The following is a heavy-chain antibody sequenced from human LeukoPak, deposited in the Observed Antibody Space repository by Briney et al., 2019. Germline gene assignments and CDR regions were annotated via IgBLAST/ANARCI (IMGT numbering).Heavy chain of an antibody. V-gene: IGHV1-18*01. J-gene: IGHJ4*02. CDR1: GYTFTSYG. CDR3: ARVPYSSGWYPDFDY. D-gene: IGHD6-19*01. CDR2: ISAYNGNT. Sequence: GAAVKLTCKASGYTFTSYGISWVRQAPGQGLEWMGWISAYNGNTNYAQKLQGRVTMTTDTSTSTAYMELRSLRSDDTAVYYCARVPYSSGWYPDFDYWGQETVVSVSS.